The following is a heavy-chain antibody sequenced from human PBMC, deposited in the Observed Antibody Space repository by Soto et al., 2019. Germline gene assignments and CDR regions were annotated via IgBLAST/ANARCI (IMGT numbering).Heavy chain of an antibody. CDR3: ARRNVVPAAMIDY. J-gene: IGHJ4*02. D-gene: IGHD2-2*01. CDR1: GGSISSGGYY. CDR2: IYYSGST. Sequence: QVQLQESGPGLVKPSQTLSLTCTVSGGSISSGGYYWSWIRQHPGKGLEWIGYIYYSGSTYYNPSLKRRVXXSXDXXKNQFSLKLSSVTAADTAVYYCARRNVVPAAMIDYWGQGTLVTVSS. V-gene: IGHV4-31*03.